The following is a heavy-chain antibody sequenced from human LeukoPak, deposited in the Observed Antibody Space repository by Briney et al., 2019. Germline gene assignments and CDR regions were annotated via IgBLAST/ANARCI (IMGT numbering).Heavy chain of an antibody. CDR3: ARHSGSLYYDSTIFDY. V-gene: IGHV4-59*08. D-gene: IGHD3-22*01. CDR2: IYYSGST. CDR1: GGSISSYY. J-gene: IGHJ4*02. Sequence: PSETLSLTCAVSGGSISSYYWSWVRQPPGKGLGWIWYIYYSGSTNYNPSLKSRVTISVDTSKNRFSPKLRYVTAANTAVYYCARHSGSLYYDSTIFDYWGQGTLVTVSS.